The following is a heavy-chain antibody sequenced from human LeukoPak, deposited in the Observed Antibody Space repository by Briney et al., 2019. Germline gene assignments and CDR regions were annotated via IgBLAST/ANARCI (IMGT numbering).Heavy chain of an antibody. CDR1: GFTFSSNG. V-gene: IGHV3-33*01. D-gene: IGHD3-22*01. J-gene: IGHJ5*02. CDR2: IWYDGSNK. CDR3: ARKSLASSGYWA. Sequence: PGRSLRLSCVASGFTFSSNGMHWVRQAPGKGLEWVAVIWYDGSNKYYADSVKGRFTISGDNAKNSLYLQMNSLRAEDTAVYYCARKSLASSGYWAWGQGTLVTVSS.